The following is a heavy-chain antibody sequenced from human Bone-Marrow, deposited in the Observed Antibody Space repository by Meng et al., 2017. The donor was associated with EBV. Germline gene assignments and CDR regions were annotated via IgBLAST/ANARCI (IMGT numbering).Heavy chain of an antibody. CDR2: LRRDSGNT. V-gene: IGHV1-8*01. J-gene: IGHJ4*02. CDR1: GCTFSIFE. D-gene: IGHD2-21*02. CDR3: ARTLDGDGLRDY. Sequence: VQLVHSGGDVETQWASVMMSCKGSGCTFSIFEMRWVLQDTGEGLEWMGWLRRDSGNTGYAERCQGRVTLTRDTSINMAYLGLRSLTSEDTAVYYCARTLDGDGLRDYWGQRTLVTVSS.